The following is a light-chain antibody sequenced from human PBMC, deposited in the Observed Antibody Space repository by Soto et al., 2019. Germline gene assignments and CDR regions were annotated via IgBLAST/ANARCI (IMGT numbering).Light chain of an antibody. CDR1: SSDVGGYDY. Sequence: QSALTQPPSASGSLGQSVTISCTGTSSDVGGYDYVSWHQQHPGKAPKVMIYEVTQRPPGVPDRFSGSKSGDTASLTVSGVHAEEEADYYCSSFPGGGNPGLLGGGTKLTVL. J-gene: IGLJ2*01. CDR2: EVT. CDR3: SSFPGGGNPGL. V-gene: IGLV2-8*01.